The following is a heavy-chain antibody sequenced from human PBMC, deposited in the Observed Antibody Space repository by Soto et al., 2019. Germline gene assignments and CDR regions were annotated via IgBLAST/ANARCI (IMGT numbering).Heavy chain of an antibody. D-gene: IGHD6-19*01. CDR3: AKAPARAVAGTVIDY. CDR2: ISWNSGSI. CDR1: GFTFDDYA. Sequence: EVQLVESGGGLVQPGRSLRLSCAASGFTFDDYAMHWVRQAPGKGLEWVSGISWNSGSIGYADSVKGRFTISRDNAKNSLYLQMNSLRAEDTALYYCAKAPARAVAGTVIDYWGQGTLVTVSS. J-gene: IGHJ4*02. V-gene: IGHV3-9*01.